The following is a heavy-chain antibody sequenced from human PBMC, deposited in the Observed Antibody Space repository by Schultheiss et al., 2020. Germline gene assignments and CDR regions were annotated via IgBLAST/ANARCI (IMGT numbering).Heavy chain of an antibody. CDR1: GGSISSSNYY. D-gene: IGHD3-10*01. J-gene: IGHJ4*02. CDR2: IYYSGST. V-gene: IGHV4-39*01. Sequence: SETLSLTCPVSGGSISSSNYYWGWIRQPPGKGLEWIVSIYYSGSTYYNLSLKSRVTISVDTSKNQLSLKLSSVTAADTAVYYCARAMVREVISSDFFDYWGQGTLVTVSS. CDR3: ARAMVREVISSDFFDY.